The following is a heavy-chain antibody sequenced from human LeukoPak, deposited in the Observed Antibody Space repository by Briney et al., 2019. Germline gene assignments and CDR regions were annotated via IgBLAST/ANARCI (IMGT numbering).Heavy chain of an antibody. Sequence: GGSLRLSCAASGFTLSNSWMSWVRQTPGKGVEWVAHIKQDGREKYNEDSVRGRFTTPRDNAKNSLSLQINSLRAENTAVNYCPKAWQWAFDIWGQGTMVTVSS. CDR1: GFTLSNSW. D-gene: IGHD2-8*01. V-gene: IGHV3-7*04. CDR2: IKQDGREK. J-gene: IGHJ3*02. CDR3: PKAWQWAFDI.